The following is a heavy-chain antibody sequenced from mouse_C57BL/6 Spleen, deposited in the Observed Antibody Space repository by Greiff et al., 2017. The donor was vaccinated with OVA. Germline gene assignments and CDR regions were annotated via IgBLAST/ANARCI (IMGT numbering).Heavy chain of an antibody. Sequence: QVTLKECGPGILQSSQTLSLTCSFSGFSLSTSGMGVSWIRQPSGKGLAWLAHIYWDDDKRYNPSLQGRLTISTDTSRNQVFLKITSVDTADTATYYCARRAGDYDESHFDYWGQGTTLTVSS. CDR3: ARRAGDYDESHFDY. J-gene: IGHJ2*01. CDR1: GFSLSTSGMG. CDR2: IYWDDDK. V-gene: IGHV8-12*01. D-gene: IGHD2-4*01.